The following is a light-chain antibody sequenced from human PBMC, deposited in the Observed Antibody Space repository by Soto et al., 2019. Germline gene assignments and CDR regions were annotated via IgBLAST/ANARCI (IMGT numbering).Light chain of an antibody. V-gene: IGKV3-15*01. CDR2: GAS. J-gene: IGKJ1*01. Sequence: EIVLTQSPATLSVSLGDSATLSCRASQSVSLSLDWYQMRPGQPPRLLIYGASTRATDIPARFSGSGSGTDFSLTISSLQSEDFAVYFCQQYHIWPSWTFGQGTKVELK. CDR3: QQYHIWPSWT. CDR1: QSVSLS.